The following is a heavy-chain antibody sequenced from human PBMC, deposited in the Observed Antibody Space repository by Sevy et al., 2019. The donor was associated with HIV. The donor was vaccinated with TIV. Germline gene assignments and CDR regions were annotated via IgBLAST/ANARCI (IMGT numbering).Heavy chain of an antibody. CDR2: FEPEDGET. CDR3: ASSRDYYDSSGPNFDY. J-gene: IGHJ4*02. CDR1: GYTLTQLS. V-gene: IGHV1-24*01. D-gene: IGHD3-22*01. Sequence: ASVKVSCKVSGYTLTQLSMHWVRQAPGKGLEWMGGFEPEDGETLHSQNFQGRVTLTEDTSTDTAYMELSSLRSEDTAVYYCASSRDYYDSSGPNFDYWGQGTLVTVSS.